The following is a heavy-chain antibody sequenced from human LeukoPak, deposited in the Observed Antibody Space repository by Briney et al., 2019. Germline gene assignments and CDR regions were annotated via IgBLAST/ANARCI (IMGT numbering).Heavy chain of an antibody. Sequence: PGGSLRLSCAASGFTFSSYGMHWVRQAPGKGLEWVAVISYDGRNKYYADSVKGRFTISRDNSKNTLYLQMNSLRAEDTAVYYCAKGFDFWSGPFDYWGQGTLVTVSS. D-gene: IGHD3-3*01. CDR2: ISYDGRNK. CDR3: AKGFDFWSGPFDY. V-gene: IGHV3-30*18. J-gene: IGHJ4*02. CDR1: GFTFSSYG.